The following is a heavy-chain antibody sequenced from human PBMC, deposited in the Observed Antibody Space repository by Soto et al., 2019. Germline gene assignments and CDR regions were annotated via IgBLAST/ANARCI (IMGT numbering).Heavy chain of an antibody. D-gene: IGHD6-6*01. CDR3: ARVRRYSSSSGRGWFYGMDV. CDR1: GGTFSSYA. CDR2: IIPIFGTA. V-gene: IGHV1-69*13. Sequence: SVKVSCKASGGTFSSYAISWVRQAPGQGLEWMGGIIPIFGTANYAQKFQGRVTITADESTSTAYMELSSLRSEDTAVYYCARVRRYSSSSGRGWFYGMDVWGQWTTATVPS. J-gene: IGHJ6*02.